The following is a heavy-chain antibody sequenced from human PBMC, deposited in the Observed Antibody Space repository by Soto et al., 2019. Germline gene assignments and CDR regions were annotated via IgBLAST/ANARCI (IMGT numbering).Heavy chain of an antibody. CDR1: GYRFTNHG. CDR3: ARDFYPLAYYFDY. CDR2: ISGNDGKT. Sequence: ASVKVSCKASGYRFTNHGISWVRQAPGQGLEWMGWISGNDGKTKYARKFQGRVTMTTDTSTSTAYMEMNSLRHDDTAVYYCARDFYPLAYYFDYWGQGTLVTVSS. J-gene: IGHJ4*02. V-gene: IGHV1-18*01.